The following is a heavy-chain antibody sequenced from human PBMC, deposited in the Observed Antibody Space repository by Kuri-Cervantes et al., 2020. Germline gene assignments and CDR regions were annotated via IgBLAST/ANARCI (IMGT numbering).Heavy chain of an antibody. CDR2: IFYTGRS. V-gene: IGHV4-39*07. CDR1: GASISSGSYY. D-gene: IGHD6-13*01. Sequence: GSLRLSCSVSGASISSGSYYWGWIRQPPGKGLEWIGSIFYTGRSYDNPSLTSRVTISVDTSKNQFSLKLSSVTAADTAVYYCARGKLSSWYAHYYYMDVWGKGTTVTVSS. CDR3: ARGKLSSWYAHYYYMDV. J-gene: IGHJ6*03.